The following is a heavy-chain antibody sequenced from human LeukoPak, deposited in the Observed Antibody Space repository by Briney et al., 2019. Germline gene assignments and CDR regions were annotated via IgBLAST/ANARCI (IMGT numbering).Heavy chain of an antibody. CDR2: ITGSSSYI. CDR1: GFTFSSYS. D-gene: IGHD6-13*01. Sequence: GGSLRLSCAASGFTFSSYSMNWVRQAPGKGLEWVSSITGSSSYIYYADLVKGRFTISRDNAKNSLYLQINGLRAEDTAVYYCARGLGSSWYSPDYWGQGTLVTVSS. CDR3: ARGLGSSWYSPDY. V-gene: IGHV3-21*01. J-gene: IGHJ4*02.